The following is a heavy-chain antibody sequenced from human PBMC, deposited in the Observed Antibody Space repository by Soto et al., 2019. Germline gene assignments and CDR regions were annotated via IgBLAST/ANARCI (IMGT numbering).Heavy chain of an antibody. J-gene: IGHJ4*02. Sequence: PSETLSLTCAVSGGSISSGGYSWSWIRQPPGKGLEWIGFIYHSGSTYYNPSLKSRVTISVDRSKNQFSLKLSSVTAADTAVYYCARLRSDDHVWGSQVYYFDYWGQGTPVTVSS. CDR3: ARLRSDDHVWGSQVYYFDY. CDR1: GGSISSGGYS. D-gene: IGHD3-16*01. V-gene: IGHV4-30-2*01. CDR2: IYHSGST.